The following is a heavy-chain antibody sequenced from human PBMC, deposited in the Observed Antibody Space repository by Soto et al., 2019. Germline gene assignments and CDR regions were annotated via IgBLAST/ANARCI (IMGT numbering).Heavy chain of an antibody. D-gene: IGHD2-21*02. CDR1: GGSSSRYY. Sequence: SETLSLTCTVAGGSSSRYYGSWIRQPPGKGLEWIGYMYNTERTVYNPSFKSRVTISVDTSKNQFSLQLDSVTAADTAVYYCARDLWGYCGTDCYPLDVWGQGTTVTVPS. CDR3: ARDLWGYCGTDCYPLDV. V-gene: IGHV4-59*01. CDR2: MYNTERT. J-gene: IGHJ6*02.